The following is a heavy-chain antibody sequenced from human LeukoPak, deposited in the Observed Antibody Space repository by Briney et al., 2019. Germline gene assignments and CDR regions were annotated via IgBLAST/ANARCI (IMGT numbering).Heavy chain of an antibody. CDR3: ATSIRYYFDY. Sequence: SETLSLTCTVSGGSISSYYWSWIRQPPGKGLEWIGYIYYSGSTNYNPSLKSRVTISVDTSKNQFSLKLSSVTAADTAVYYCATSIRYYFDYWGQGTLVTVSS. J-gene: IGHJ4*02. D-gene: IGHD4-11*01. CDR1: GGSISSYY. CDR2: IYYSGST. V-gene: IGHV4-59*01.